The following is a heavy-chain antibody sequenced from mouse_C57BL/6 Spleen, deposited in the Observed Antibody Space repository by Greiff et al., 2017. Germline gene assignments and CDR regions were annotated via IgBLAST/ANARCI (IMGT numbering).Heavy chain of an antibody. Sequence: QVQLQQSGAELVKPGASVKISCKASGYAFSSYWMNWVKQRPGKGLEWIGQIYPGDGDTNYNGKFKGKATLTADKSSSTAYMQLSSLTSEDSAVYFCAREDYSNYLDYWGQGTTLTVSS. J-gene: IGHJ2*01. D-gene: IGHD2-5*01. CDR1: GYAFSSYW. CDR3: AREDYSNYLDY. V-gene: IGHV1-80*01. CDR2: IYPGDGDT.